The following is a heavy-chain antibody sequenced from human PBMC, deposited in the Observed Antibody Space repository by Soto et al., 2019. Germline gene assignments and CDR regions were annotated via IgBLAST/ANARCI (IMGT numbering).Heavy chain of an antibody. D-gene: IGHD4-17*01. J-gene: IGHJ6*02. CDR1: GFTLSYYA. Sequence: ESGGGVVQPGRSLRLSCAASGFTLSYYAMHWVRQAPGKGLEWVAVMSDDRSYMYYADSVKGRFTISRDNSKNTLFLQMNSLRAEDTAVYYCARGGDHGRYYDGMDVWGQGTTVTVSS. CDR3: ARGGDHGRYYDGMDV. CDR2: MSDDRSYM. V-gene: IGHV3-30-3*01.